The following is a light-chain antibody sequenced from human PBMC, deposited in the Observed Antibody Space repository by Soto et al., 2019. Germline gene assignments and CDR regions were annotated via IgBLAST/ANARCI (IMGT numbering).Light chain of an antibody. V-gene: IGLV1-44*01. CDR3: AAWDDTLNAAV. Sequence: QSVLTQPDSASGTPGQRVTISCSGSSSNIGSHTLNWYQQLPGSAPSLLIYSDNQRPSGVPDRFSGSTSGTSASLAISGPQSEDEAEYYCAAWDDTLNAAVFGGGTKLTVL. CDR2: SDN. J-gene: IGLJ2*01. CDR1: SSNIGSHT.